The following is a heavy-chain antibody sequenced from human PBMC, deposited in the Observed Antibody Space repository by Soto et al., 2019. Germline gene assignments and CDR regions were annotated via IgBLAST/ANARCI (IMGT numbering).Heavy chain of an antibody. V-gene: IGHV4-39*01. CDR1: GGSISSSSYY. D-gene: IGHD3-3*01. CDR3: ERRGSDSLSGYHFDP. J-gene: IGHJ5*02. Sequence: SETLSLTCAVSGGSISSSSYYWGWIRQPPGKGLEWIGSIYYSGSTYYNPSLKSRVTISVDTSKNQFSLKLSSVTAADTAVYYCERRGSDSLSGYHFDPWGQGTLVTVSS. CDR2: IYYSGST.